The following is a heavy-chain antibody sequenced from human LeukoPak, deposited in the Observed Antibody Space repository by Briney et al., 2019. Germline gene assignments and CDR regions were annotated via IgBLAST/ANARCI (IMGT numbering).Heavy chain of an antibody. J-gene: IGHJ3*02. CDR3: AREPYDI. CDR2: ISKDGSIK. V-gene: IGHV3-30*04. Sequence: GGSLRLSCAVSGFNFSRAAMCWVRQAPGKGLEWVGVISKDGSIKSYSDSVKGRFTISRDNSKNTLFLQMNSLTPDDTSVYYCAREPYDIWGQGTTVTVSS. CDR1: GFNFSRAA.